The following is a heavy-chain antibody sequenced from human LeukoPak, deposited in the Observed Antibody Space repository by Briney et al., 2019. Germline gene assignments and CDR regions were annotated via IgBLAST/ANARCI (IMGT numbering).Heavy chain of an antibody. CDR1: GFSVSDAY. Sequence: PGGSLRLSCAASGFSVSDAYMSWVRQAPGKGLEWVSYISSSSSTIYYADSVKGRFTISRDNAKNSLYLQMNSLRAEDTAVYYCARVITSTTVTLYYYYGMDVWGQGTTVTVSS. CDR2: ISSSSSTI. CDR3: ARVITSTTVTLYYYYGMDV. J-gene: IGHJ6*02. V-gene: IGHV3-11*04. D-gene: IGHD4-17*01.